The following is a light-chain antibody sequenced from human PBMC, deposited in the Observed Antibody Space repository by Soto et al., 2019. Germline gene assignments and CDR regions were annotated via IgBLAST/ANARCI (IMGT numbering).Light chain of an antibody. CDR2: DAS. Sequence: IVMTQSPATLSVSPGERATLSCRASQSVSSYLAWYQQKPGQAPRLLIYDASNRATGIPARFSGSGSGTDFTLTISSLEPEDFATYYCQQSYSTAWTFGQGTMV. V-gene: IGKV3-11*01. CDR1: QSVSSY. CDR3: QQSYSTAWT. J-gene: IGKJ1*01.